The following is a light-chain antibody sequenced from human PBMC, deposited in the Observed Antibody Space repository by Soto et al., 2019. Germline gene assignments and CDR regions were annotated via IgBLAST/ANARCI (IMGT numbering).Light chain of an antibody. CDR2: SNT. CDR1: TSNIGINT. J-gene: IGLJ2*01. Sequence: QSVLTQPPSASGTPGQRVTISCSGSTSNIGINTVSWYQQLPGTAPKLLIYSNTQRPSWVPDRFSGSKSGTSASLAISGLRSEDEADYYCAAWDDALGGLVVFGGGTKLTVL. CDR3: AAWDDALGGLVV. V-gene: IGLV1-44*01.